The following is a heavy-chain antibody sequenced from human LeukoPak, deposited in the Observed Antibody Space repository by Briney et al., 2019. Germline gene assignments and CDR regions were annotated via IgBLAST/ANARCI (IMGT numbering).Heavy chain of an antibody. CDR1: GYSFTNYW. V-gene: IGHV5-51*01. D-gene: IGHD3-22*01. Sequence: GESLKISCEASGYSFTNYWIGWVRQMPGKGLELMGIIYPDDSESKYSPSFQGQVTTSADKSISTAYLQWSSLKASDTAMYYCARSRDSSGYYYLMWGQGTLVTVSS. CDR3: ARSRDSSGYYYLM. J-gene: IGHJ4*02. CDR2: IYPDDSES.